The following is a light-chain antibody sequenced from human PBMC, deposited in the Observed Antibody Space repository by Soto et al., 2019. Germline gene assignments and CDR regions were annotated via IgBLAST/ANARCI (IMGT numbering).Light chain of an antibody. Sequence: IQMTQSPSSLSASVGDRVTITCQASQDIRHYLNWYQHKPGEAPKLLIYDASNLETGVPSRFSGSGSGTHFTLTITTLQPEDISTYYCQQYDNLPRTFGGGTKVE. CDR3: QQYDNLPRT. V-gene: IGKV1-33*01. CDR2: DAS. J-gene: IGKJ4*01. CDR1: QDIRHY.